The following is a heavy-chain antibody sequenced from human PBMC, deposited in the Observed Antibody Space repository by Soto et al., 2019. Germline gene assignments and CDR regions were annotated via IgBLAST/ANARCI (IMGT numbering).Heavy chain of an antibody. V-gene: IGHV3-30-3*01. Sequence: QVQLVESGGGVVQPGRSLRFSCAASGFSFSSYSMHWVRQAPGKGLEWVAVVSFDGSNKYYANSVKDRFTVSRDNSKNTMYVQMNSLKPEDTAVYYCGRDRRFGNGYNLGFDYWGQGTLVTVSS. CDR2: VSFDGSNK. D-gene: IGHD1-1*01. J-gene: IGHJ4*02. CDR3: GRDRRFGNGYNLGFDY. CDR1: GFSFSSYS.